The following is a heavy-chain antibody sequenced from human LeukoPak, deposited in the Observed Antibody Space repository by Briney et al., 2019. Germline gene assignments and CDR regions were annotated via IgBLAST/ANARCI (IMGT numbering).Heavy chain of an antibody. CDR3: ARNIAAADLFDY. J-gene: IGHJ4*02. V-gene: IGHV4-38-2*02. Sequence: NPSETLSLTCTVSGYSISSGYYWGWIRQPPGKGLEWIGSIYHSGSTYYNPSLKSRVTISVDTSKNQFSLKLSSVTAADTAVYYCARNIAAADLFDYWGQGTLVTVSS. D-gene: IGHD6-13*01. CDR1: GYSISSGYY. CDR2: IYHSGST.